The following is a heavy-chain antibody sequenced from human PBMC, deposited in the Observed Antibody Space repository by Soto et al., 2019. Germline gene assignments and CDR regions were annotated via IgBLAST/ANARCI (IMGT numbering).Heavy chain of an antibody. D-gene: IGHD1-26*01. CDR2: IISNGGKT. J-gene: IGHJ4*02. CDR3: VKVRLGTYYDFDS. Sequence: EVQLVESGGGLVQPGGSLRLSCSASGFTFSTYTMHWVRQAPGKGLEYVSSIISNGGKTYYADSVKGRFSISRDNSKNTVYLQISSLRAEDTAVYYCVKVRLGTYYDFDSWGQGTLVTVSS. V-gene: IGHV3-64D*06. CDR1: GFTFSTYT.